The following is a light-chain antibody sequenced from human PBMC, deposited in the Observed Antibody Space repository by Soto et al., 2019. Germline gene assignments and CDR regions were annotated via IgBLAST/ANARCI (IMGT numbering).Light chain of an antibody. CDR3: ETWDSNARV. CDR1: SGHSSYI. V-gene: IGLV4-60*02. CDR2: LEGSGSY. Sequence: QPVLTQSSSASASMGSSVKLTCTLSSGHSSYIIAWHQQRPGKAPRYLMKLEGSGSYNKGNGVPDCVSGSSSGADRYLTISNLQFEDEADYYCETWDSNARVFGGGTKLTVL. J-gene: IGLJ3*02.